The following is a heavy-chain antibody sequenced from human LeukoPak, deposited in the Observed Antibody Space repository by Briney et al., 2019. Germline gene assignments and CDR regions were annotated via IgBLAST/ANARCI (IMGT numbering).Heavy chain of an antibody. Sequence: SETLSLTCAVYGGSFSGYYWSWIRQPPGKGLEWIGEINHSGSTNYNPSLKSRVTISVDTSKNRFSLKLSSVTAADTAVYYCARGPGATVVTPSFGYWGQGTLVTVSS. J-gene: IGHJ4*02. V-gene: IGHV4-34*01. CDR1: GGSFSGYY. CDR2: INHSGST. CDR3: ARGPGATVVTPSFGY. D-gene: IGHD4-23*01.